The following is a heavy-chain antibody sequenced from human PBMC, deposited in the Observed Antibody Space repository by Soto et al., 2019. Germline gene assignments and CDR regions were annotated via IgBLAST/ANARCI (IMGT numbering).Heavy chain of an antibody. D-gene: IGHD6-13*01. CDR3: ARLIAAAAKFDY. Sequence: QVQLQESGPGLVKPSQTLSLTCTVSGGSIRSGGYYWSWIRQHPGKGLEWIGYIYYSGSTYYNPSLKSRVTISVDTSKNQFALKLSSVTAADTAVYYCARLIAAAAKFDYWCQGTLVTVSS. V-gene: IGHV4-31*03. CDR2: IYYSGST. J-gene: IGHJ4*02. CDR1: GGSIRSGGYY.